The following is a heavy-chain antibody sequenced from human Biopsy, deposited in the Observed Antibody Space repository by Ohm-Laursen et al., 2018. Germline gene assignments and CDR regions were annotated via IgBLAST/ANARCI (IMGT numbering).Heavy chain of an antibody. CDR1: GGSFSGYY. CDR2: INHRGST. CDR3: ARAVDYYDPYYYYGLDV. D-gene: IGHD3-16*01. V-gene: IGHV4-34*01. Sequence: SETLSLTCAVYGGSFSGYYWSWIRQPPGKGLEWIGEINHRGSTNYNPSLKSRVTISVDTSKNQFSLKLRSVTAADTAVYYCARAVDYYDPYYYYGLDVWGQWTTVTVSS. J-gene: IGHJ6*02.